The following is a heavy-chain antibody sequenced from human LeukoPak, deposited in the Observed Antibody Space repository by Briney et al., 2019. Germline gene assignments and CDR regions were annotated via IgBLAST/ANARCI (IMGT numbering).Heavy chain of an antibody. V-gene: IGHV1-18*01. J-gene: IGHJ4*02. CDR1: GYTLTELS. CDR3: AIWFGELLLNHPLNL. CDR2: ISAYNGNT. D-gene: IGHD3-10*01. Sequence: ASVKVSCKVSGYTLTELSMHWVRQAPGKGLEWMGWISAYNGNTNYAQKLQGRVTMTTDTSTSTAYMELRSLRSDDTAVYYCAIWFGELLLNHPLNLWGQGTLVTVSS.